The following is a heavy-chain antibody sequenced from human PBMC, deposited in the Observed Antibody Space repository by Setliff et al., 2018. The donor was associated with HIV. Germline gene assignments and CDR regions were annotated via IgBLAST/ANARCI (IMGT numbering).Heavy chain of an antibody. CDR2: IIPNYAVA. D-gene: IGHD3-10*01. V-gene: IGHV1-69*13. Sequence: SVKVSCKASESIGTYAISWVRQAPGQGFEWMGGIIPNYAVATYPQRFQDRVTIYVDGSRRTAYLELRNLRFDDTAVYYCARLRGSNQFDYWGQGTLVTVSS. CDR1: ESIGTYA. J-gene: IGHJ4*02. CDR3: ARLRGSNQFDY.